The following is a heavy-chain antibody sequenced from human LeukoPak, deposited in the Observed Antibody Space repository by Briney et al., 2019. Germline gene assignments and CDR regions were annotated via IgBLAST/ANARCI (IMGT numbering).Heavy chain of an antibody. CDR1: GGSFSGYY. D-gene: IGHD2-2*01. Sequence: SGTLSLTCAVYGGSFSGYYWSWIRQPPGKGLEWIGEINNSGSTNYNPSLKSRVTISVDTSKNQFTLKLSSVTAADTAVYYCARTTKYQFKEAGFDPWGKGTLVT. V-gene: IGHV4-34*01. CDR3: ARTTKYQFKEAGFDP. CDR2: INNSGST. J-gene: IGHJ5*02.